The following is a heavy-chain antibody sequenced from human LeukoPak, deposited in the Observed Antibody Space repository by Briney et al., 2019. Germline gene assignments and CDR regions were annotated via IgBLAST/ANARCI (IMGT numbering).Heavy chain of an antibody. Sequence: PSETLSLTCAVYGGSFSGYYWSWIRQPPGKGLEWIGEINHSGRTNYNPSLKSRVTISVDTSKNQFSLKLSSVTAADTAVYYCARARMQFDPWGQGTLVTVSS. CDR2: INHSGRT. V-gene: IGHV4-34*01. CDR1: GGSFSGYY. J-gene: IGHJ5*02. CDR3: ARARMQFDP. D-gene: IGHD2-15*01.